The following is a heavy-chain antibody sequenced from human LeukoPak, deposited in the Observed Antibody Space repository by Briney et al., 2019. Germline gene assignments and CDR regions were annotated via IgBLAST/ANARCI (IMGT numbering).Heavy chain of an antibody. CDR1: GFTFSSYS. V-gene: IGHV3-21*01. J-gene: IGHJ4*02. Sequence: GGSLRLSCAASGFTFSSYSMNWIRQAPGKGLEWVSSISSSSSYIYYADSVKGRFTISRDNAKNSLYLQMNSLRAEDTAVYYCARGPGLLAARPFKFDYWGQGTLVTVSS. D-gene: IGHD6-6*01. CDR2: ISSSSSYI. CDR3: ARGPGLLAARPFKFDY.